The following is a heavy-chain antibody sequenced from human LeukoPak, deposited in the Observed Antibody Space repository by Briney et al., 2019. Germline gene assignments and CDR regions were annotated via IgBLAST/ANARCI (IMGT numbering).Heavy chain of an antibody. CDR1: GGSFSGYY. CDR3: ARDAAFPYYYDSSGYLNWFDP. J-gene: IGHJ5*02. CDR2: INHSGST. Sequence: PETLSLTCAVYGGSFSGYYWSWIRQPPGKGLEWIGEINHSGSTNYNPSLKSRVTMSVDTSKNQFSLKLSSVTAADTAVYYCARDAAFPYYYDSSGYLNWFDPWGQGTLVTVSS. V-gene: IGHV4-34*01. D-gene: IGHD3-22*01.